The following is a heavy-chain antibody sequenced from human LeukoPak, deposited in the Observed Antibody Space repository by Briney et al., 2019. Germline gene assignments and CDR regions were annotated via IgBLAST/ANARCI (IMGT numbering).Heavy chain of an antibody. CDR3: ARTARSGDI. J-gene: IGHJ4*02. V-gene: IGHV3-23*01. D-gene: IGHD1-1*01. Sequence: GGSLRLSCAASGFTFSSYPMSWVRQAPGKGLEWVSAIRDSGSSTHYADSVKGRFTTSRDNSKNTLFLQMNSLRAEDTAIYYCARTARSGDIRGQGTLVTVSS. CDR2: IRDSGSST. CDR1: GFTFSSYP.